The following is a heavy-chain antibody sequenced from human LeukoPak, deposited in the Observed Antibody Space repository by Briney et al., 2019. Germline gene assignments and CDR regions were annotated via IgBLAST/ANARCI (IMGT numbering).Heavy chain of an antibody. J-gene: IGHJ5*02. CDR2: ISGSGGST. CDR1: GFTFSSYA. Sequence: GGSLRLSCAASGFTFSSYAMSWVRQAPGKGLEWVSAISGSGGSTYYADSVKGRFTISRDNSKNTLYLQMNSLRAEDTAVYYCAKDRAGGSVWYAFDPWGQGTLVTVSS. CDR3: AKDRAGGSVWYAFDP. V-gene: IGHV3-23*01. D-gene: IGHD6-13*01.